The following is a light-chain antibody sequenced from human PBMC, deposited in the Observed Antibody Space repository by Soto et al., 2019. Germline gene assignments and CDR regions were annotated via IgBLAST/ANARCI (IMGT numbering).Light chain of an antibody. Sequence: DIVLTQSPATLSLSPGERATLSCRASQSVSSYLAWYQQKPGQAPRLLIYDASNRATGIPARSSGSGSGTEFTLTISSLEPEDSAVYYCQQRRDWPTFGQGTRLEIK. CDR2: DAS. V-gene: IGKV3-11*01. CDR1: QSVSSY. J-gene: IGKJ5*01. CDR3: QQRRDWPT.